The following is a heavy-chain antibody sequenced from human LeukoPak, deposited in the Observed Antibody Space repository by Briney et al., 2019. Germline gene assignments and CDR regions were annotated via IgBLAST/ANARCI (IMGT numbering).Heavy chain of an antibody. CDR1: GFTFSSYA. CDR2: ISGSDGST. V-gene: IGHV3-23*01. Sequence: GGSLRLSCAASGFTFSSYAMSWVRQAPGKGLEWVSGISGSDGSTYYADSVKGRFTISRDNSKNTLYLQMNSLRAEDTAVYYCARAGSIRFDYWGQGTLVTASS. J-gene: IGHJ4*02. D-gene: IGHD1-26*01. CDR3: ARAGSIRFDY.